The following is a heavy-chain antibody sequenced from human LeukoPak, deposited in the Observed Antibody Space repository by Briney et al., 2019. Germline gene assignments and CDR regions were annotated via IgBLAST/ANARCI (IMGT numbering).Heavy chain of an antibody. D-gene: IGHD3-10*01. CDR1: GYSFTSYW. CDR2: IYPGDSDT. Sequence: GESLKISCKGSGYSFTSYWIGWVRQMPGKGLEWMGIIYPGDSDTRYSPSFQGQVTISADKSISTAYLQWSSLKASDTPMYYCARHVHYGSGSYSAGDAFDIWGQGTMVTVSS. J-gene: IGHJ3*02. V-gene: IGHV5-51*01. CDR3: ARHVHYGSGSYSAGDAFDI.